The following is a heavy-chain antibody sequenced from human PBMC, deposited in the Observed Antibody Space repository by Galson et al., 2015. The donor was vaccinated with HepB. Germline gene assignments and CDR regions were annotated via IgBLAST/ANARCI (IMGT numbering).Heavy chain of an antibody. CDR1: GFTFSSYA. CDR2: ISSNGGST. J-gene: IGHJ1*01. D-gene: IGHD3-10*01. V-gene: IGHV3-64D*06. CDR3: VKANRVVRGVILPEYFQH. Sequence: SLRLSCAASGFTFSSYAMHWVRQAPGKGLEYVSAISSNGGSTYYADSVKGRFTISRDNSKNTLYLQMSSLRAEDTAVYYCVKANRVVRGVILPEYFQHWGQGTLVTVSS.